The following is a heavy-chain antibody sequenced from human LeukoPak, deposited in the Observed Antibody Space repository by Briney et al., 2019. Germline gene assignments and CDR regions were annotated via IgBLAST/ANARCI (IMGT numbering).Heavy chain of an antibody. CDR2: ISSTSNTI. CDR1: GFTFSSYS. CDR3: ARDLLIGYFGWLCPGY. J-gene: IGHJ4*02. Sequence: GGSLRLSCAASGFTFSSYSMNWVRQAPGKGLEWVSYISSTSNTIYYADSVKGRFSISRDSAKNSLYLQMNSLRAEDTAVYYCARDLLIGYFGWLCPGYWGQGTLVTVSS. D-gene: IGHD3-9*01. V-gene: IGHV3-48*01.